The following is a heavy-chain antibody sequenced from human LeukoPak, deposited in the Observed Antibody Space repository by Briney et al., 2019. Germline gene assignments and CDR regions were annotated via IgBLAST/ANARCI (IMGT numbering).Heavy chain of an antibody. D-gene: IGHD6-6*01. CDR3: AIMSDISSSFYFYYYMDV. CDR2: IVPIFGSP. CDR1: GGSFNSFA. Sequence: GASVKVSCKTSGGSFNSFAISWVRQAPGEGLEWMGGIVPIFGSPKYAQKFQGRVTITTDESTSTAYMELSSLRSEDTAVYYCAIMSDISSSFYFYYYMDVWGKGTTVTVSS. V-gene: IGHV1-69*05. J-gene: IGHJ6*03.